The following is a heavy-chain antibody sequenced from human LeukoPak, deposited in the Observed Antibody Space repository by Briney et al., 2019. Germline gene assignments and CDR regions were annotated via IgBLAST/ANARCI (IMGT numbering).Heavy chain of an antibody. D-gene: IGHD2-15*01. V-gene: IGHV5-51*01. J-gene: IGHJ4*02. Sequence: GESLKISCKGSGYSFTSYWIGWVRQMPGKGLEWMGIIYPGDSDTRYSPSFQGQVTISADKSISTAYLQWSSLKASDTAMYYCARHDAVVKRGGVVVPAATGYWGQGTLVTVSS. CDR3: ARHDAVVKRGGVVVPAATGY. CDR1: GYSFTSYW. CDR2: IYPGDSDT.